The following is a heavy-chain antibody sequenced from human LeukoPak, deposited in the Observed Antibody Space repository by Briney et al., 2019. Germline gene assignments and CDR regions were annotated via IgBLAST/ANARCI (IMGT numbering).Heavy chain of an antibody. CDR3: ARSVPKYSSSSPHYYFDY. Sequence: PSETLSLTCAVYGGSFSGYYWSWIRQPPGKGLEWIGEINHSGSTNYNPSLKSRVTISVDTSKNQFSLKLSSVTAADTAVYYCARSVPKYSSSSPHYYFDYWGQGTLVTVSS. CDR1: GGSFSGYY. CDR2: INHSGST. J-gene: IGHJ4*02. V-gene: IGHV4-34*01. D-gene: IGHD6-6*01.